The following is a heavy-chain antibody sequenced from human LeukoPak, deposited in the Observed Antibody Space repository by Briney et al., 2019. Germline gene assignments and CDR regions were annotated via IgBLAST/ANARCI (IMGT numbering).Heavy chain of an antibody. CDR2: ISSSSSYI. CDR3: ARSITRVSLPDAFDI. D-gene: IGHD1-14*01. Sequence: GGSLRLSCAASGFTFSSYSMNWVRQAPGKGLEWVSSISSSSSYIYYADSVKGRFTISRDNAKNSLYLQMNSLRAEDTAVYYCARSITRVSLPDAFDIWGQGTMVTVSS. CDR1: GFTFSSYS. J-gene: IGHJ3*02. V-gene: IGHV3-21*01.